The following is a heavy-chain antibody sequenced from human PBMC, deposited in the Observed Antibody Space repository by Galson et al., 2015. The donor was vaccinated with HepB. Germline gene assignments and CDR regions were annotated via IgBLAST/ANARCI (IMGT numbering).Heavy chain of an antibody. D-gene: IGHD3-10*01. CDR3: ARGPWFGELTGILVLQH. V-gene: IGHV1-69*05. Sequence: SVKVSCKASGGTFSRHPISWVRQAPGQGLEWMGGIIPFFNTANYAQKLQGRVTMTTDTSTAYMELRSLRSDDTAVYYCARGPWFGELTGILVLQHWGQGTLVTVSS. CDR2: IIPFFNTA. J-gene: IGHJ1*01. CDR1: GGTFSRHP.